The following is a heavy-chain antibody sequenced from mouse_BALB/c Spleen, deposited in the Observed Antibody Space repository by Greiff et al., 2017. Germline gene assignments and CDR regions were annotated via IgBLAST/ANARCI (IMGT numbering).Heavy chain of an antibody. CDR1: GFTFSSYG. CDR2: ISSGGSYT. Sequence: EVQLVESGGDLVKPGGSLKLSCAASGFTFSSYGMSWVRQTPDKRLEWVATISSGGSYTYYPDSVKGRFTISRDNAKNTLYLQMSSLKSEDTAMYYCARHGGYAGGFAYWGQGTLVTVSA. J-gene: IGHJ3*01. CDR3: ARHGGYAGGFAY. D-gene: IGHD2-2*01. V-gene: IGHV5-6*01.